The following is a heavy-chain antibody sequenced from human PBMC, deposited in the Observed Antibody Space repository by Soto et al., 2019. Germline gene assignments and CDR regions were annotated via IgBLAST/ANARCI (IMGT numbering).Heavy chain of an antibody. Sequence: EVQLVESGGALVKPGGSLRLSCAASGFTFSNAWMNWVRQAPGKGLEWVARIKGKTDGGTIDYAAPVTGRFSISRDDSKNTLYLQMNSLKIEDTAVYFCTTRLYHWGQGTLVTVSS. J-gene: IGHJ5*02. V-gene: IGHV3-15*07. CDR2: IKGKTDGGTI. CDR1: GFTFSNAW. CDR3: TTRLYH.